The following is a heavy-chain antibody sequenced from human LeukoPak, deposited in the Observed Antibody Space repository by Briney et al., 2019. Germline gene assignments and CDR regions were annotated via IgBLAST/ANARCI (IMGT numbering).Heavy chain of an antibody. J-gene: IGHJ3*02. CDR1: GFIFSNYD. CDR3: ARVLTARSGGYDAFDI. V-gene: IGHV3-13*01. D-gene: IGHD6-25*01. CDR2: IDTAGDT. Sequence: GGPLRLSCAASGFIFSNYDMHWVRQVTGKGLEWVSAIDTAGDTYYPGSVKGRFTISRENAKNSLYLQMNSLRAGDTAVYYCARVLTARSGGYDAFDIWGQGTMVTVSS.